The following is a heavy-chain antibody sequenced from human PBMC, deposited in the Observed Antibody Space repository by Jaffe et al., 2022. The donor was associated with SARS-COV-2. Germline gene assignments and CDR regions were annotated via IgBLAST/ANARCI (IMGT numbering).Heavy chain of an antibody. V-gene: IGHV4-59*01. CDR3: ARGGRFGELLYPHDP. CDR2: IYYSGST. D-gene: IGHD3-10*01. J-gene: IGHJ5*02. Sequence: QVQLQESGPGLVKPSETLSLTCTVSGGSISSYYWSWIRQPPGKGLEWIGYIYYSGSTNYNPSLKSRVTISVDTSKNQFSLKLSSVTAADTAVYYCARGGRFGELLYPHDPWGQGTLVTVSS. CDR1: GGSISSYY.